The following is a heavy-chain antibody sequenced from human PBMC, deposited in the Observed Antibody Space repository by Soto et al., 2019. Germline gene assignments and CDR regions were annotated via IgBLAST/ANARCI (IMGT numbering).Heavy chain of an antibody. V-gene: IGHV1-69*13. CDR2: IIPIFGTA. CDR3: VMTYGDPPLSTH. CDR1: GGTSSSYA. Sequence: SVKVSCKTSGGTSSSYANSWVRQAPGQGLEWMGGIIPIFGTANYAQKFQGSVTITADESTSTAYMELSSLRSEDTAVYYCVMTYGDPPLSTHWAQRTLVSASS. D-gene: IGHD4-17*01. J-gene: IGHJ4*02.